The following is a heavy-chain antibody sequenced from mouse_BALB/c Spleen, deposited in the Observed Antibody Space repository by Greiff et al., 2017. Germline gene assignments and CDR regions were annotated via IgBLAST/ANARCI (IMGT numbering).Heavy chain of an antibody. CDR3: ARHADGNYGFSFDY. V-gene: IGHV5-6*01. CDR2: ISSGGSYT. D-gene: IGHD2-1*01. J-gene: IGHJ2*01. CDR1: GFTFSSYG. Sequence: EVQLVESGGDLVKPGGSLKLSCAASGFTFSSYGMSWVRQTPDKRLEWVATISSGGSYTYYPDSVKGRFTISRDNAKNTLYLQMSSLKSEDTAMYYCARHADGNYGFSFDYWGQGTTLTVSS.